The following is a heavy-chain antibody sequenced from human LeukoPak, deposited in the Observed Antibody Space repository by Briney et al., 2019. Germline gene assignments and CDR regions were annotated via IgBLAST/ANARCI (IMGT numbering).Heavy chain of an antibody. D-gene: IGHD1-1*01. J-gene: IGHJ4*02. CDR2: IKFHGHET. V-gene: IGHV3-30*02. CDR1: GFNFNNYD. CDR3: AREAPICRNADCRTGFDY. Sequence: GGSLRLPCVASGFNFNNYDLHWVHQAPGKGLEWVAFIKFHGHETFYADSVEGRFTFSRDNSRNTVYLQMNSLRSEDTAVYYCAREAPICRNADCRTGFDYWGQGTLVAVSS.